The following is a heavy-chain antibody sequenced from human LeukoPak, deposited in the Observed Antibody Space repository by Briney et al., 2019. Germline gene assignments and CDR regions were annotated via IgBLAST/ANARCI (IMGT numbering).Heavy chain of an antibody. CDR3: ARGLVVPAARAMDV. V-gene: IGHV1-8*03. D-gene: IGHD2-2*01. Sequence: ASVKVFCKASGYTFTSYDINWVRQATGQGLEWMGWMNPNSGNTGYAQKFQGRVTITRNTSISTAYMELSSLRSEDTAVYYCARGLVVPAARAMDVWGKGTTVTVSS. CDR1: GYTFTSYD. J-gene: IGHJ6*04. CDR2: MNPNSGNT.